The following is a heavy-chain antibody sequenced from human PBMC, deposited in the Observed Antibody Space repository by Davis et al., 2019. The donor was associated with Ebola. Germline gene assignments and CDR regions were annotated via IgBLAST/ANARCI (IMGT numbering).Heavy chain of an antibody. CDR1: GGSMSSYY. CDR2: IYYTGST. Sequence: SETLSLTCTVSGGSMSSYYWSWIRQPPGRGLEWIGYIYYTGSTNYNPSLKSRLTISVDTSKNQFSLKLTSVTAADTAVYYCARGYCTNGVCWPIDYWGQGTLVTVSS. CDR3: ARGYCTNGVCWPIDY. V-gene: IGHV4-59*01. J-gene: IGHJ4*02. D-gene: IGHD2-8*01.